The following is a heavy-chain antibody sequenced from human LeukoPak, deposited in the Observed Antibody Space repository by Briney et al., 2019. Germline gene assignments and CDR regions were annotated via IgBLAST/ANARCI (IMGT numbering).Heavy chain of an antibody. Sequence: PSETLSLTCTVSGGSISSYYWSWIRQPPGKGLEWIGYIYYSESTNYNPSLKSRVTISVDTSKNQFSLKLSSVTAADTAVYYCAREDGSGSYTNWFDPWGQGTLVTVSS. CDR3: AREDGSGSYTNWFDP. CDR1: GGSISSYY. D-gene: IGHD3-10*01. V-gene: IGHV4-59*01. CDR2: IYYSEST. J-gene: IGHJ5*02.